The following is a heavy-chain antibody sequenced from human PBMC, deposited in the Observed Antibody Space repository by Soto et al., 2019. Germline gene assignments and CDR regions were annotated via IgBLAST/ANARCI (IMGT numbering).Heavy chain of an antibody. J-gene: IGHJ5*02. V-gene: IGHV1-24*01. Sequence: ASVKVSCKASGYTFTSYYMHWVRQAPGKGLEWMGGFDPEDGETIYAQKFQGRVTMTEDTSTDTAYMELSSLRSEDTAVYYCATQYNWILRDWFAPWGQGTLVTVS. D-gene: IGHD1-20*01. CDR2: FDPEDGET. CDR3: ATQYNWILRDWFAP. CDR1: GYTFTSYY.